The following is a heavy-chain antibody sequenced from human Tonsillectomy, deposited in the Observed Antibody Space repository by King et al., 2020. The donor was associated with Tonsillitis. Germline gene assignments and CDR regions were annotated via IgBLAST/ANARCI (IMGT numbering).Heavy chain of an antibody. CDR1: GFTFSSYA. Sequence: VQLVESGGGLVQPGGSLRLSCAASGFTFSSYAMSWVRQAPGKGLEWVSVIYSGGSSTYYADSVKGRFTISRDNSKNTLYLQMNSLRAEDTAVYYCAKGCHSSHCSSTSCWNDAFDIWGQGTMVTVSS. CDR2: IYSGGSST. J-gene: IGHJ3*02. CDR3: AKGCHSSHCSSTSCWNDAFDI. D-gene: IGHD2-2*01. V-gene: IGHV3-23*03.